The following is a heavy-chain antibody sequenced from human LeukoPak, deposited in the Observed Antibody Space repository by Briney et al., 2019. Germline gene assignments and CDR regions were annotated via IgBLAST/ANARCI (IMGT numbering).Heavy chain of an antibody. D-gene: IGHD3-22*01. J-gene: IGHJ4*02. CDR2: SRNRANSYTT. Sequence: PGGSLRLSCAASGFSLSDQYIDWVRQAPGKGLEWVGRSRNRANSYTTEYAASVKGRFTISRDDLKNSLYLQMNSLRAEDTAVYYCARIDTMMGTYFDYWGQGTLVTVSS. CDR1: GFSLSDQY. V-gene: IGHV3-72*01. CDR3: ARIDTMMGTYFDY.